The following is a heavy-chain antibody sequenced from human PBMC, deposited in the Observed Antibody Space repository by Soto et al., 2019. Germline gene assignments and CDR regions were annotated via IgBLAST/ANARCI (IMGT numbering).Heavy chain of an antibody. J-gene: IGHJ6*02. V-gene: IGHV4-34*12. CDR1: GGSFSAYY. CDR3: ARQRPTDGGWEFANYYGMDV. CDR2: IIHSEST. Sequence: SDTLSLTCAVYGGSFSAYYWSWVRQPPGKGLEWIGEIIHSESTNYNPSLKSRVTISVDTSKNQFSLKLSSVTAADTAVYYCARQRPTDGGWEFANYYGMDVWGQGTPVTVSS. D-gene: IGHD1-26*01.